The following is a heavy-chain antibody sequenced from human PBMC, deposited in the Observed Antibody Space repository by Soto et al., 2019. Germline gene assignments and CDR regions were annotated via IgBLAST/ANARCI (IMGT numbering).Heavy chain of an antibody. D-gene: IGHD5-18*01. J-gene: IGHJ2*01. Sequence: EVQLLESGGGLVQPGGSLRLSCAASGFTFSSYAMSWVRQAPGKGLEWVSAISGSGGSTYYADSVKGRFTISRDNPKNTLYLRMNSLRAEDTAVQCCAKAELPHRGYSYGSGGVDLWGRGTLVTVSS. V-gene: IGHV3-23*01. CDR2: ISGSGGST. CDR3: AKAELPHRGYSYGSGGVDL. CDR1: GFTFSSYA.